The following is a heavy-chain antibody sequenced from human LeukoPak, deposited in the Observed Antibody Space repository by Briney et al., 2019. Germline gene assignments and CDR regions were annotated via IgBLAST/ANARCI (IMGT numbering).Heavy chain of an antibody. Sequence: GGSLRLSCAASGFNFSDFWMTWVRQAPGKGLEWVAVISYDGSNKYYADSVKGRFTISRDNSKNTLYLQMNSLRAEDTAVYYCARSGSGSYYHWGFDYWGQGTLVTVSS. J-gene: IGHJ4*02. V-gene: IGHV3-30-3*01. D-gene: IGHD3-10*01. CDR2: ISYDGSNK. CDR1: GFNFSDFW. CDR3: ARSGSGSYYHWGFDY.